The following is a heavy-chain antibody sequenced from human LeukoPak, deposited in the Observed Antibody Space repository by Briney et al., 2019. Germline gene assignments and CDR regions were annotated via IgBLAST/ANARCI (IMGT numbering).Heavy chain of an antibody. V-gene: IGHV1-2*02. D-gene: IGHD1-26*01. CDR2: INPNSGGT. CDR3: ARQWETHGAYYYYMDV. CDR1: GYTFTGYY. Sequence: ASVKVSCKASGYTFTGYYMHWVRQAPGQGLEWMGWINPNSGGTNYAQKLQGRVTMTTDTSTSTAYMELRSLRSDDTAVYYCARQWETHGAYYYYMDVWGKGTTVTVSS. J-gene: IGHJ6*03.